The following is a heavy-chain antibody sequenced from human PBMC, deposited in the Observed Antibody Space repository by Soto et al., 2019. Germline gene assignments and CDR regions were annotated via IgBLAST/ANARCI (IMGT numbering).Heavy chain of an antibody. CDR3: AKDSLRLLGYYYYGMDV. J-gene: IGHJ6*02. Sequence: AGGSLRLSCGASGFSFSKYGMHWVRQAPGEGLEWLSLISYDGSEKWYAESVKGRFTISRDNSKNTLYLQMNSLRAEDTAVYYCAKDSLRLLGYYYYGMDVWGQGPTVTLSS. CDR1: GFSFSKYG. V-gene: IGHV3-30*18. D-gene: IGHD3-22*01. CDR2: ISYDGSEK.